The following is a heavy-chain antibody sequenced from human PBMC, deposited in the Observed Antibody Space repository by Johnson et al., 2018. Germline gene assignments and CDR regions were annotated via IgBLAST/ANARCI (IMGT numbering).Heavy chain of an antibody. CDR3: NRGCGAVATWYKGSWGAENCQH. V-gene: IGHV3-49*03. Sequence: EVQLVESGGGLVQPGRSLRLSCTASGFTFGDYAMSWFRQAPGKGLEWVGFIRSKAYGGPTEYAASVKGRFTIPRDDSKGIGLLQMNSLRTADTAVYYCNRGCGAVATWYKGSWGAENCQHWGQGTLVTVSS. CDR1: GFTFGDYA. CDR2: IRSKAYGGPT. J-gene: IGHJ1*01. D-gene: IGHD6-19*01.